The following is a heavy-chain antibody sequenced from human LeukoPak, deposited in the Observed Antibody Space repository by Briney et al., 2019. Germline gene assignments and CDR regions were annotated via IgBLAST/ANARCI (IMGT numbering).Heavy chain of an antibody. CDR1: GFTFSKYN. D-gene: IGHD2/OR15-2a*01. CDR2: ISSSSTYI. V-gene: IGHV3-21*01. CDR3: ARDFLTYAILF. J-gene: IGHJ4*02. Sequence: GGSLRLSCAASGFTFSKYNMNWVRQAPGKGLEWVSSISSSSTYIYYADSVKGRFTISRDNAKNSLFLQMNSLRPEDTAVYYCARDFLTYAILFWGQGTLVTVSS.